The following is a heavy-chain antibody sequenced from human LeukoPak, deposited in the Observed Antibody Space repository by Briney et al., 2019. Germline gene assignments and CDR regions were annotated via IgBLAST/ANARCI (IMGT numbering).Heavy chain of an antibody. CDR2: IWYDGSNK. Sequence: GGSLRLSCAASGFTFSSYGMHWVRQAPGKGLEWVAVIWYDGSNKYYADSVKGRFTISRDNSKNTLYLQMNSLRAEDTAVYYCARDLAPLGRYYYYGMDVWGQGTTVTVSS. CDR1: GFTFSSYG. J-gene: IGHJ6*02. CDR3: ARDLAPLGRYYYYGMDV. V-gene: IGHV3-33*01.